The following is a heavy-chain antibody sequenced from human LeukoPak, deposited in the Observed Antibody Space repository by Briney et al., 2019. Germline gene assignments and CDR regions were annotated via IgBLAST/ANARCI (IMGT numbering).Heavy chain of an antibody. J-gene: IGHJ3*02. CDR1: GFTFSSYE. CDR2: ISSSGSTI. Sequence: GGSLRLSCAASGFTFSSYEMNWVRQAPGKGLEWVSYISSSGSTIYYADSVKGRFTISRDDAKNSLYLQMNSLRAEDTAVYYCARDLSIAARGGIWGQGTMVTVSS. V-gene: IGHV3-48*03. D-gene: IGHD6-6*01. CDR3: ARDLSIAARGGI.